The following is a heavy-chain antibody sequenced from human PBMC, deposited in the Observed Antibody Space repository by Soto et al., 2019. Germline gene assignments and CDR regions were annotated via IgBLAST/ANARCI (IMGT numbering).Heavy chain of an antibody. Sequence: QVQLQESGPSLVRPSQTLSLTCSVSGIDVSRGGSYWGWIRQLPGKGLEWIGYIYYTGETFFNPSLASRLSISTDPSNNQFSLKLRSVTAADPAVYYCARSVVGAQSRADHWGQGTLVTGSS. CDR1: GIDVSRGGSY. D-gene: IGHD1-26*01. V-gene: IGHV4-31*03. CDR3: ARSVVGAQSRADH. J-gene: IGHJ4*02. CDR2: IYYTGET.